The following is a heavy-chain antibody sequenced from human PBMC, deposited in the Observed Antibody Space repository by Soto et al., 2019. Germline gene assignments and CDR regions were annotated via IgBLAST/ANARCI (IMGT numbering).Heavy chain of an antibody. CDR3: ARDPDSSSSYWFDP. Sequence: QVQLVESGGGVVQPGRSLRLSCAASGFTFNSYGMHWVRQAPSKGLEWVAVIWYDGSNKYYADSVKGRFTISRDNSKNTLYLQMNSLRAEDTAVYYCARDPDSSSSYWFDPWGQGTLVTVSS. J-gene: IGHJ5*02. V-gene: IGHV3-33*01. D-gene: IGHD6-6*01. CDR1: GFTFNSYG. CDR2: IWYDGSNK.